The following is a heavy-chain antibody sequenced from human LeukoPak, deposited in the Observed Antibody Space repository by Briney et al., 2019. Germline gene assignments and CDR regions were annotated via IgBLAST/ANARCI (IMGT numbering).Heavy chain of an antibody. CDR2: INPNSGGT. CDR1: GYTFTGYY. D-gene: IGHD6-13*01. CDR3: ARPIAAAGTEWFDP. Sequence: GASVKVSCKASGYTFTGYYMHWVRQAPGQGLEWMGWINPNSGGTNYAQKFQGWVTMTRDTSTSTAYMELRSLRSDDTAVYYCARPIAAAGTEWFDPWGQGTLVTVSS. V-gene: IGHV1-2*04. J-gene: IGHJ5*02.